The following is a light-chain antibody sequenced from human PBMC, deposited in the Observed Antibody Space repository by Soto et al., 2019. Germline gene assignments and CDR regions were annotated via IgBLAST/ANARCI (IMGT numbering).Light chain of an antibody. Sequence: QSVLTQPASVSGSPGQSITICCIGTSSDIGAYNYVSWYQQHPGKVPKLMIYEVTNRPSGLSNRFSGSKSGNTASLTISGLQAEDEADYFCSSYTSTSTLYVFGTGPKVTVL. CDR2: EVT. J-gene: IGLJ1*01. CDR1: SSDIGAYNY. CDR3: SSYTSTSTLYV. V-gene: IGLV2-14*01.